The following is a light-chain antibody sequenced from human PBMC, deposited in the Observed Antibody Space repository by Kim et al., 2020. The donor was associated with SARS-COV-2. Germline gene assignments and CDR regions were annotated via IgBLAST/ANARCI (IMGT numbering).Light chain of an antibody. Sequence: RVTSACTGTSSNLGAGYDVHWYQHLPGTAPRLLIHGDTHRPSGVPARFSGSKSDTSASLAITGLQADDEGDYYCQSYDSRLSGWLFGGGTQLTVL. V-gene: IGLV1-40*01. CDR2: GDT. CDR3: QSYDSRLSGWL. J-gene: IGLJ2*01. CDR1: SSNLGAGYD.